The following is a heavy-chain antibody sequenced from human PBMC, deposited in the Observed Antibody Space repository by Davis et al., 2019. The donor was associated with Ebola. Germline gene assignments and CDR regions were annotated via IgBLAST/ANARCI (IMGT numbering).Heavy chain of an antibody. CDR3: ARAPHFYDNSGYLRGAFDI. CDR1: GGSISSGGYF. Sequence: LRLSCTVSGGSISSGGYFWNWIRQPPGKGLEWIGYIFHSGITSYKPSLQSRLTMSVDKSRNEFSLKLSSVTAADTAVYYCARAPHFYDNSGYLRGAFDIWGQGTMVTVSS. J-gene: IGHJ3*02. CDR2: IFHSGIT. V-gene: IGHV4-30-2*01. D-gene: IGHD3-22*01.